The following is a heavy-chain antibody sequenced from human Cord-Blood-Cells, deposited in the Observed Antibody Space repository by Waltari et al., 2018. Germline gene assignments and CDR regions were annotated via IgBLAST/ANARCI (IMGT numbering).Heavy chain of an antibody. CDR3: ARGRYDYYGSGSYRGFDY. Sequence: QVQLQESGPGLVKPSETLSLTCTVSGGSISIYYWSWIRQPPGKGLEWIGYIYYSGSTNYNPSLKSRVTISVDTSKNQFSLKLSSVTAADTAVYYCARGRYDYYGSGSYRGFDYWGQGTLVTVSS. V-gene: IGHV4-59*01. D-gene: IGHD3-10*01. CDR1: GGSISIYY. J-gene: IGHJ4*02. CDR2: IYYSGST.